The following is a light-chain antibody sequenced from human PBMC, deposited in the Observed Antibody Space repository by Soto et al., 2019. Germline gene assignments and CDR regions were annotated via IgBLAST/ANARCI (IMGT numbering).Light chain of an antibody. CDR3: AAWDDTLNEWV. CDR2: SDD. Sequence: QSVLAQPPSASGTPGQRVSISCSGSSSNIGASSVNWYQHVPRAAPQLLIYSDDQRPSEVPDRFSGSKSGTSASLAISGLRSDDEGDYYCAAWDDTLNEWVFGGVTKLTVL. V-gene: IGLV1-44*01. J-gene: IGLJ3*02. CDR1: SSNIGASS.